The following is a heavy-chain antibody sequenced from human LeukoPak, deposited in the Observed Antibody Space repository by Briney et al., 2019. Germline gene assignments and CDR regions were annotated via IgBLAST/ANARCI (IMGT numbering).Heavy chain of an antibody. Sequence: PSETLSLTCAVYGGSFSGYYWSWIRQPPGKGLEWIGEINHSGSTNYNPSLKSRVTISVDKSMNQFSLNLSSVTAADTAVYYCARGGWTRDAFDIWGQGTMVTVSS. V-gene: IGHV4-34*01. J-gene: IGHJ3*02. CDR3: ARGGWTRDAFDI. D-gene: IGHD6-19*01. CDR2: INHSGST. CDR1: GGSFSGYY.